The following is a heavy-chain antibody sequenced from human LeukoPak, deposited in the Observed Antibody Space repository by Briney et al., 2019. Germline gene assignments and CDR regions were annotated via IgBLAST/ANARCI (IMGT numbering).Heavy chain of an antibody. D-gene: IGHD6-19*01. V-gene: IGHV1-46*01. J-gene: IGHJ4*02. CDR3: ARDRDSSGWFDY. Sequence: ASVKVSCKASGYTFTSYYMHWVRQAPGQGREWMGIINPRGGSTSYAQKFQGRVTMTRDTSTSTVYMELSSLRCEDTAVYYCARDRDSSGWFDYWGEGTLVTVSS. CDR1: GYTFTSYY. CDR2: INPRGGST.